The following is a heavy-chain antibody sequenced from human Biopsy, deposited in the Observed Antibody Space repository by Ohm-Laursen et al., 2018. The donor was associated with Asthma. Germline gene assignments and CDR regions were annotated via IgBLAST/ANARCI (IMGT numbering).Heavy chain of an antibody. CDR3: AKGGTYTTDRYAY. CDR1: GFTFSNAW. Sequence: SLRLSCTASGFTFSNAWMSWVRQAPGKGLEWVSSISSSGASTYYADSVKGRFTTSRDNSKNTLYLQMSSLRADDTAVYYCAKGGTYTTDRYAYWGQGSLATVSS. J-gene: IGHJ4*02. CDR2: ISSSGAST. D-gene: IGHD1-26*01. V-gene: IGHV3-23*01.